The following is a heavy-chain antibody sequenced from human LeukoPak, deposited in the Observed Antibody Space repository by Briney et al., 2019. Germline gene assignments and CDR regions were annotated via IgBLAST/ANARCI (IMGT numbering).Heavy chain of an antibody. Sequence: SGGSLRLSCAASGFTFSSYGMHWVRQAPGKGLEWVAVISYDGSNKYYADSVKGRFTISRDNSKNTLYLQMNSLRAEDTAVYYCARDQLAVAGTRWFDPWGQGTLVTVSS. CDR2: ISYDGSNK. D-gene: IGHD6-19*01. V-gene: IGHV3-30*03. J-gene: IGHJ5*02. CDR1: GFTFSSYG. CDR3: ARDQLAVAGTRWFDP.